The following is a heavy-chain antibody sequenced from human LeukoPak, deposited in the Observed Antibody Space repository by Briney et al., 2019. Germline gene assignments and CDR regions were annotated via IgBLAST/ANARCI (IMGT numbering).Heavy chain of an antibody. V-gene: IGHV4-59*01. CDR3: ARDSGYGSNWFDP. J-gene: IGHJ5*02. CDR2: IYYSGST. D-gene: IGHD5-12*01. Sequence: SETLSLTCTVSGGSISSYYWSWIRQPPGKGLEWIGYIYYSGSTNYNPSLKSRVTISADTSKNQFSLKLSSVTAADTAVYYCARDSGYGSNWFDPWGQGTLVTVSS. CDR1: GGSISSYY.